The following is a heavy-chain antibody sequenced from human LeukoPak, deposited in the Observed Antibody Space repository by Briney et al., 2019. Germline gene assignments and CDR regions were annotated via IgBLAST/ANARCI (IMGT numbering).Heavy chain of an antibody. V-gene: IGHV1-18*01. D-gene: IGHD3-22*01. CDR1: GYTFINYG. CDR3: ARDRLVDYYDSSGYYPPED. Sequence: ASVKVSCKASGYTFINYGISWVRQAPGQGLEWMGWISAYNGDTNYAQKLQGRVTMTTDTSTSTAYMELRSLRSDDTAVYYCARDRLVDYYDSSGYYPPEDWGQGTLVTVSS. CDR2: ISAYNGDT. J-gene: IGHJ4*02.